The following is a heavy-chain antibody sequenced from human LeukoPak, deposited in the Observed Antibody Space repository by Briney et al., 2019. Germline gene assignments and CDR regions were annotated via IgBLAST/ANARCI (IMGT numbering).Heavy chain of an antibody. J-gene: IGHJ3*02. CDR2: IIPIFGTA. V-gene: IGHV1-69*05. CDR1: GGTFSSYA. CDR3: ARILAVAGYAFDI. Sequence: SVKVSCKASGGTFSSYAISWVRQAPGQGLEWMGGIIPIFGTANYAQKFQGRVTTTTDESTSTAYMELSSLRSEDTAVYYCARILAVAGYAFDIWGQGTMVTVSS. D-gene: IGHD6-19*01.